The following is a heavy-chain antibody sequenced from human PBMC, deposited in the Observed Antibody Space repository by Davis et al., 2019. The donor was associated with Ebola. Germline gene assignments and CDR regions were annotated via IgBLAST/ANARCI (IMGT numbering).Heavy chain of an antibody. CDR2: MNPKSGKT. J-gene: IGHJ4*02. CDR3: TRSSSAYFRYYFDY. CDR1: GYTLTSYD. D-gene: IGHD3-22*01. V-gene: IGHV1-8*01. Sequence: AASVKVSCKASGYTLTSYDINWVRQAAGEGLEWMAWMNPKSGKTGYAQKFQGRLNLTSNTSTSTAFMELSSLRSEDTAVYFCTRSSSAYFRYYFDYWGQGSLVTVSS.